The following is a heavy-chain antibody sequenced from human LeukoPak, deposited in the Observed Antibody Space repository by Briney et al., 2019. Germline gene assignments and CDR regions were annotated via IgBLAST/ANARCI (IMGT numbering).Heavy chain of an antibody. CDR1: GYTFTGYY. D-gene: IGHD2-15*01. V-gene: IGHV1-2*02. J-gene: IGHJ6*03. Sequence: GASVKVSCKASGYTFTGYYKHWVRQAPGQGLEWMGWINPNSGGTNYAQKFQGRVTMTRDTSISTAYMELSRLRSDDTAVYYCARDLRILYYYYMDVWGKGTTVTVSS. CDR3: ARDLRILYYYYMDV. CDR2: INPNSGGT.